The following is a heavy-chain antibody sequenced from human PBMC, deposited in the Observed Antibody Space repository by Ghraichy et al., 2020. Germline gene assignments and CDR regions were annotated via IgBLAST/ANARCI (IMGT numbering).Heavy chain of an antibody. J-gene: IGHJ3*02. CDR2: IKMDGRDK. CDR3: VRGTPLPGLDI. D-gene: IGHD1-1*01. V-gene: IGHV3-7*03. Sequence: SLRLSCAASGFSFRHSWMNWVRQAPGKGLEWLANIKMDGRDKDYVDSVKGRFAISRDNAKNSLFLQMNSLRAEDTAVYYCVRGTPLPGLDIWGQGKVVTGSS. CDR1: GFSFRHSW.